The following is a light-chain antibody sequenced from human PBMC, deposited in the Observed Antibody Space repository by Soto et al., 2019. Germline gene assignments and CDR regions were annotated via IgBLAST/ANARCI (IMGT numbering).Light chain of an antibody. CDR1: SGFVGGFSL. J-gene: IGLJ1*01. Sequence: QSVLAQPASVSGSPGQSITISCTGNSGFVGGFSLVSWYQQHPGKAPKVMISEGHRRPSGVPFRFSASTSIYTASLTISGLQADDEAEYYCCLYVGATTYVFGTGTKVTVL. CDR2: EGH. CDR3: CLYVGATTYV. V-gene: IGLV2-23*01.